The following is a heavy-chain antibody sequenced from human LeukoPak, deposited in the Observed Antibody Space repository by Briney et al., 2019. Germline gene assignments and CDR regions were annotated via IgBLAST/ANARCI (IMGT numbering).Heavy chain of an antibody. Sequence: ASVKVSCKASGYTFTSYGISWVRQAPGQGLEWMGWISAYNGNTNHAQKLQGRVTMTTDTSTSTAYMELRSLRSDDTAVYYCARLSLAGSGSYSYYYYYMDVWGKGTTVTVSS. CDR3: ARLSLAGSGSYSYYYYYMDV. D-gene: IGHD3-10*01. J-gene: IGHJ6*03. CDR2: ISAYNGNT. CDR1: GYTFTSYG. V-gene: IGHV1-18*01.